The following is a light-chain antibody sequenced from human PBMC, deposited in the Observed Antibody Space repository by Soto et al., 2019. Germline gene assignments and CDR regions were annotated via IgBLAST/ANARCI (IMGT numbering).Light chain of an antibody. CDR3: CSYAGSSTYV. V-gene: IGLV2-23*01. CDR2: EGS. J-gene: IGLJ1*01. Sequence: QCALTQPASVSGSPGQSITISWTGTSSDVGSYNLVSWYQQHPGKAPKLMIYEGSKRPSGVSNRFSGSKSGNTASLTISGLQAEDEADYYCCSYAGSSTYVFGTGTKLTVL. CDR1: SSDVGSYNL.